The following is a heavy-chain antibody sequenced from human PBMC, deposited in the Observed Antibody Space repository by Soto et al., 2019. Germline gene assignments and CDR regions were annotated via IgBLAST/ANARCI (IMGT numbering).Heavy chain of an antibody. D-gene: IGHD3-10*01. V-gene: IGHV4-59*01. J-gene: IGHJ5*02. CDR3: ARDPGSGSYYGWFDP. Sequence: SETLSLTCTVSGDSISRYYWNWIRQPPGKGLEWIGYIYYSGSTNYNPSLKSRVTISVDTSKNQFSLKLSSVTAADTAVYYCARDPGSGSYYGWFDPWGQGTLVTSPQ. CDR2: IYYSGST. CDR1: GDSISRYY.